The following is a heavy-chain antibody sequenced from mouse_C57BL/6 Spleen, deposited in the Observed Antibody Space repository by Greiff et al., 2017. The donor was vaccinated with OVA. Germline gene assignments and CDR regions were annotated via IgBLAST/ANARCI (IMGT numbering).Heavy chain of an antibody. CDR3: VRQGYDYDVRRWYFDV. CDR2: IRSKSNNYAT. CDR1: GFSFNTYA. V-gene: IGHV10-1*01. J-gene: IGHJ1*03. D-gene: IGHD2-4*01. Sequence: EVQLVESGGGLVQPKGSLKLSCAASGFSFNTYAMNWVRQAPGKGLEWVARIRSKSNNYATYYADSVKDRFTISRDDSESMLYLQMNNLKTEDTAMYYCVRQGYDYDVRRWYFDVWGTGTTVTVSS.